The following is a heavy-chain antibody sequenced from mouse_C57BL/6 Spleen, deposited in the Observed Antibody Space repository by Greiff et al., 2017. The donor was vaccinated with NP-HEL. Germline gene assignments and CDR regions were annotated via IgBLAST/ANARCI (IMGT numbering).Heavy chain of an antibody. Sequence: EVMLVESGGGLVKPGGSLKLSCAASGFTFSDYGMHWVRQAPEKGLEWVAYISSGSSTIYYADTVKGRFTISRDNAKNTLFLQMTSLRSEDTAMYYCARRYDYVFDYWGQGTTLTVSS. J-gene: IGHJ2*01. CDR1: GFTFSDYG. CDR2: ISSGSSTI. V-gene: IGHV5-17*01. CDR3: ARRYDYVFDY. D-gene: IGHD2-4*01.